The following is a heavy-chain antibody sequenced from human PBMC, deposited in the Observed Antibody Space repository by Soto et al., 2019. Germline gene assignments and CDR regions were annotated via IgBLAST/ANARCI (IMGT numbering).Heavy chain of an antibody. CDR1: GYTFTSYG. Sequence: QVQLVQSGAEVKKPGASVKVSCKASGYTFTSYGIIWVRQPPGQGLEWMGWISAYNGHTKYAQKLQGRVTMTTDTSTSTAYMELRSLRSDDTAVYYCARAVAGPLFSDYWGQGTLVTVSS. CDR2: ISAYNGHT. CDR3: ARAVAGPLFSDY. J-gene: IGHJ4*02. V-gene: IGHV1-18*01. D-gene: IGHD6-19*01.